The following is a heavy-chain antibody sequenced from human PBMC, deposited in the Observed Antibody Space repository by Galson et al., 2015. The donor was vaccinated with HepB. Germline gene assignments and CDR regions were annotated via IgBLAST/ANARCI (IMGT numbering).Heavy chain of an antibody. V-gene: IGHV2-70*01. D-gene: IGHD6-19*01. CDR2: IDWDDDK. Sequence: PALVKPTQTLTLTCTFSGFSLSTSGMCVSWIRQPPGKALEWLALIDWDDDKYYSTSLKTRLTISKDTSKNQVVLTMTNMDPVDTATYYCARIWAPNPYSSGWYYFDYWGQGTLVTVSS. CDR1: GFSLSTSGMC. CDR3: ARIWAPNPYSSGWYYFDY. J-gene: IGHJ4*02.